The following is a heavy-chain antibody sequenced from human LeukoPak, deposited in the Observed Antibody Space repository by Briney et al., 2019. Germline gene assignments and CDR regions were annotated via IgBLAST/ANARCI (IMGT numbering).Heavy chain of an antibody. CDR1: GYTFTSYY. CDR2: INPSGGST. V-gene: IGHV1-46*01. CDR3: ARAVEYGSGSYYTPPHFDY. Sequence: GASVKVSCKAPGYTFTSYYMHWVRQAPGQGLEWMGIINPSGGSTSYAQKFQGRVTTTRDTSTSTVYMELSSLRSEDTAVYYCARAVEYGSGSYYTPPHFDYWGQGTLVTVSS. D-gene: IGHD3-10*01. J-gene: IGHJ4*02.